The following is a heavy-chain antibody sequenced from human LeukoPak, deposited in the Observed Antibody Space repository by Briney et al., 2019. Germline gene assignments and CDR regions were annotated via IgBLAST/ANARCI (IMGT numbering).Heavy chain of an antibody. V-gene: IGHV1-69*06. CDR2: VTPIFGST. J-gene: IGHJ6*03. Sequence: SVKVSCKASGGSLSSYAINWVQQAPGQGLEWMGGVTPIFGSTNFAQKFQGRVTITADKSTSTAYMELSSLRSEDTAVYYCARARGVLSGYGYYYYMDVWGKGTTVTISS. CDR3: ARARGVLSGYGYYYYMDV. CDR1: GGSLSSYA. D-gene: IGHD5-12*01.